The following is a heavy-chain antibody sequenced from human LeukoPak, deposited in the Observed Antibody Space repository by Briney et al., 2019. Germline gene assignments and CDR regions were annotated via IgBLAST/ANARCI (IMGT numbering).Heavy chain of an antibody. CDR1: GFTFSSYG. V-gene: IGHV3-33*06. Sequence: GGSLRLSCAASGFTFSSYGKHWVRQAPGKGLEWVAVIWYDGSNKYYADSVKGRFTISRDNSKNTLYLQMNSLRAEDTAVYYCAKDFGSYLGAFDIWGQGTMVTVSS. J-gene: IGHJ3*02. D-gene: IGHD1-26*01. CDR3: AKDFGSYLGAFDI. CDR2: IWYDGSNK.